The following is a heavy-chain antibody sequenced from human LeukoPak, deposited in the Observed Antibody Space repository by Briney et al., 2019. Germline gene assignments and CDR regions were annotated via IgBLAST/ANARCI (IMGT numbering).Heavy chain of an antibody. D-gene: IGHD2-2*01. V-gene: IGHV4-59*01. J-gene: IGHJ6*02. Sequence: PSETLSPTCTVSGGSITSYYWSWIRQPPGKGLEYIGYIYYSGSTNYNPSLKSRVTISVDTSKDQFSLNLTSVTAADTAVYYCARLKCTSTTCPSRYVMDVWGQGTTVTVSS. CDR2: IYYSGST. CDR3: ARLKCTSTTCPSRYVMDV. CDR1: GGSITSYY.